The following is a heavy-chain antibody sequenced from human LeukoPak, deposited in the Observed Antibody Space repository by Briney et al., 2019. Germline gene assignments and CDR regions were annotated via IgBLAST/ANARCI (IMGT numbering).Heavy chain of an antibody. D-gene: IGHD6-13*01. CDR3: ARIPSSWSYFDY. Sequence: GGSLRLSCAASAFTFSSYAMSWVRQAPGKGLEWVSGISGSGGSTYYADSVKGRFTISRDNSKNTLYLQMNSLRAEGTAVYYCARIPSSWSYFDYWGQGTLVTVAS. V-gene: IGHV3-23*01. CDR2: ISGSGGST. J-gene: IGHJ4*02. CDR1: AFTFSSYA.